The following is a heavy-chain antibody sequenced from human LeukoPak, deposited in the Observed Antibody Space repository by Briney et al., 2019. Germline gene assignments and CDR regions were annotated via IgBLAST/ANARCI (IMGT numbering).Heavy chain of an antibody. D-gene: IGHD2-15*01. V-gene: IGHV3-20*04. CDR1: GFTFDDYG. J-gene: IGHJ4*02. CDR2: INWNGGST. Sequence: GGSLRLSCAASGFTFDDYGMSWVRQAPGKGLGWFPGINWNGGSTGYADSVKGRFTISRDNAKNSLYLQMNSLRAEDMALYYCARVQGEVVVEYFDYWGQGTLVTVSS. CDR3: ARVQGEVVVEYFDY.